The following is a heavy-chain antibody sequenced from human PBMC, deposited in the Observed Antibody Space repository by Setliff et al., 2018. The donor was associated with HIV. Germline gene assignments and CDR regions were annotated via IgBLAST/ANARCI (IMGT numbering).Heavy chain of an antibody. CDR3: ARHFSVAGDAFDI. V-gene: IGHV5-51*01. CDR1: GYSFTNFW. Sequence: GESLKISCKGSGYSFTNFWIGWVRQLPGKGLEWMGIFYPGVFDTRYSPSFEGQVTMSGEKSISTAYLQWSSLKASDTAMYYCARHFSVAGDAFDIWGQGTMVTVSS. J-gene: IGHJ3*02. D-gene: IGHD6-19*01. CDR2: FYPGVFDT.